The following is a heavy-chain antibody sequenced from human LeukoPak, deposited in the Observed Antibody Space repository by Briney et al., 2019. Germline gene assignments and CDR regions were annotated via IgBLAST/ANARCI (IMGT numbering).Heavy chain of an antibody. D-gene: IGHD3-3*01. CDR3: AKSGGITIFGLVDY. Sequence: GGSLRLSCAASGFTFSSFEMNWVRQAPGKGLEWVSYISSTGGTTYYADSVKGRFTISRDNSKKILYLQMNSLRAEDTAVYHCAKSGGITIFGLVDYWGQGTLVTVSS. V-gene: IGHV3-23*01. CDR1: GFTFSSFE. CDR2: ISSTGGTT. J-gene: IGHJ4*02.